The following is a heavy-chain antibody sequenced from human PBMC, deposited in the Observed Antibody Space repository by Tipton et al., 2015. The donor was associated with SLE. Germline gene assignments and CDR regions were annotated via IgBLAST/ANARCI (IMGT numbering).Heavy chain of an antibody. CDR3: ARDRPGFCRSIACLYFDF. J-gene: IGHJ4*02. D-gene: IGHD2-2*01. CDR1: GYSFTNYW. V-gene: IGHV5-51*03. Sequence: QSGPEVKKPGESLKISCSGSGYSFTNYWIAWVRQKPGKGLEFMGIIYPGDSDITYSPSFQGQVTISADKSISTAYLQWISLQASDTAMYFCARDRPGFCRSIACLYFDFWGQGTLLTVSS. CDR2: IYPGDSDI.